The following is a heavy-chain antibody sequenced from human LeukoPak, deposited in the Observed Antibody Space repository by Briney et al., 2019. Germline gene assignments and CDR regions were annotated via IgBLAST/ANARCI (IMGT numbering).Heavy chain of an antibody. CDR1: GGSLRGYY. Sequence: SGNLSLPFGVFGGSLRGYYWGWVRPPPGKGLEWIGEINHSRSTNYNPSLTSRVTISVDTSKNQFSLKLSSVTAADTAVYYCARGRRSALLWFGETPDPWGQGTLVTVSS. J-gene: IGHJ5*02. CDR2: INHSRST. D-gene: IGHD3-10*01. V-gene: IGHV4-34*01. CDR3: ARGRRSALLWFGETPDP.